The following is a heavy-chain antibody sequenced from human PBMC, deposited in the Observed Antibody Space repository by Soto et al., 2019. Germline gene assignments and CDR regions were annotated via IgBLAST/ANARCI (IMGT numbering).Heavy chain of an antibody. J-gene: IGHJ4*02. CDR1: GGTFSSYA. V-gene: IGHV1-2*04. Sequence: ASVKVSCKASGGTFSSYAISWVRQAPGQGLEWMGWINPNSGGTNYAQKFQGWVTMTRDTSISTAYMELSRLRSDDTAVYYCARGSTEQWLPYDYWGQGTLVTVSS. CDR3: ARGSTEQWLPYDY. CDR2: INPNSGGT. D-gene: IGHD6-19*01.